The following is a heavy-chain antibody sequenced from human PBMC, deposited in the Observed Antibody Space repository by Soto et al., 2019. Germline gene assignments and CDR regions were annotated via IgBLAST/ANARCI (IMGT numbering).Heavy chain of an antibody. V-gene: IGHV4-59*01. D-gene: IGHD3-10*01. CDR3: ARARRYGSGRTTNIYYYYYGMDV. CDR2: IYYSGST. Sequence: TSETLSLTCTVSGVSISSYYWSWIRQPPGKGLEWIGYIYYSGSTNYNPSLKSRVTISVDTSKNQFSLKLSSVTAADTAVYYCARARRYGSGRTTNIYYYYYGMDVWGQGTTVTVSS. J-gene: IGHJ6*02. CDR1: GVSISSYY.